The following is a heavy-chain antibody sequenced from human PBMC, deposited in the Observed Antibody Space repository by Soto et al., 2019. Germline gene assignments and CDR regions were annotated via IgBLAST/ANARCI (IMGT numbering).Heavy chain of an antibody. CDR2: ISWNSGNI. D-gene: IGHD5-18*01. CDR1: GFTFDDYA. V-gene: IGHV3-9*01. Sequence: DVQLEESGGALVQPGRSLRLSCAASGFTFDDYAMHWVRQVLGKGLEWVSSISWNSGNIGYADSGKGRFTTSRDNAKNSLHLQMNSLRPEDTALYYCVRSKGGYSYGTPFDYWCQGTLVTVSS. J-gene: IGHJ4*02. CDR3: VRSKGGYSYGTPFDY.